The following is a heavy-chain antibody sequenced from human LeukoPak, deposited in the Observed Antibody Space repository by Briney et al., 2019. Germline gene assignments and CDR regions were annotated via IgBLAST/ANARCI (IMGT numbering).Heavy chain of an antibody. V-gene: IGHV4-30-4*01. CDR1: GGSISSGDYY. CDR2: IYYSGST. CDR3: ARLRITGTRFDY. J-gene: IGHJ4*02. D-gene: IGHD1-7*01. Sequence: SETLSLTCTVSGGSISSGDYYWSWIRQRPGKGLEWIGYIYYSGSTYYNPSLKSRVTISVDTSKNQFSLKLSSVTAADTAVYYCARLRITGTRFDYWGQGTLVTVSS.